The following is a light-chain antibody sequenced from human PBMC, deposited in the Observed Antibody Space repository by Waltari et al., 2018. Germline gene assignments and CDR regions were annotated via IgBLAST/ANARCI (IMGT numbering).Light chain of an antibody. CDR1: SSDVVGLNY. Sequence: QSARTQPPSASRSPGHSLTIARTGTSSDVVGLNYVPWYQQHPGKSPKLPIYEVIQRPSGVPDLFSGSKSGNTASLTVSGLHAEDAADYFCSSYGGSNNVVFGGGTTLTVL. V-gene: IGLV2-8*01. CDR2: EVI. J-gene: IGLJ2*01. CDR3: SSYGGSNNVV.